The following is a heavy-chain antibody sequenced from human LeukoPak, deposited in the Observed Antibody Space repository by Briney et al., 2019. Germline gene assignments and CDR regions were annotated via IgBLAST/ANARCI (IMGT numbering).Heavy chain of an antibody. CDR2: ISYDGSNK. CDR1: GFTFSSYA. CDR3: AKLAYCGGDCQNYFDY. V-gene: IGHV3-30*18. Sequence: GGSLRLSCAASGFTFSSYAMSWVRQAPGKGLEWVAVISYDGSNKYYADSVKGRFTISRDNSKNTLYLQMNSLRAEDTAVYYCAKLAYCGGDCQNYFDYWGQGTLVTVSS. J-gene: IGHJ4*02. D-gene: IGHD2-21*02.